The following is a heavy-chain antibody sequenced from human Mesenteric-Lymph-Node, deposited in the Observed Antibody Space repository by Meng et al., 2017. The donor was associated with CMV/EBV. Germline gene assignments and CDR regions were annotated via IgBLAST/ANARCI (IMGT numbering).Heavy chain of an antibody. Sequence: GGSLRLSCAASGFTLSTYTMNWVRQAPGKGLEWVSSISSNNKYIYYADSVKGRFTISRDNAKNSLYLQMNSLRAEDTAVYYCARGQTGSSADYWGQGTLVTVSS. CDR3: ARGQTGSSADY. V-gene: IGHV3-21*01. D-gene: IGHD1-26*01. CDR2: ISSNNKYI. CDR1: GFTLSTYT. J-gene: IGHJ4*02.